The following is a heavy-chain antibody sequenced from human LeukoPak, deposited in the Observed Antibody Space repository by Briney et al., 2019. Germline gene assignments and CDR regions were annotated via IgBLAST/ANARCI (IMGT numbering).Heavy chain of an antibody. Sequence: SETLSLTCTVSGGSISSSSYYWGWIRQPPGKGLEWIGSIYYSGSTYYNPSLKSRVTISVDTSKNQFSLKLSSVTAADTAVYYCAKDYHSSGWYYYYYGMDVWGQGTTVTVSS. CDR2: IYYSGST. J-gene: IGHJ6*02. D-gene: IGHD6-19*01. V-gene: IGHV4-39*02. CDR1: GGSISSSSYY. CDR3: AKDYHSSGWYYYYYGMDV.